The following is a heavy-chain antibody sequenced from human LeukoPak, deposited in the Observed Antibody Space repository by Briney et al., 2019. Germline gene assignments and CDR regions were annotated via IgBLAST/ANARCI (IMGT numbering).Heavy chain of an antibody. D-gene: IGHD3-16*01. J-gene: IGHJ3*02. CDR1: EFTFSSYS. CDR2: ISSSSSYI. CDR3: ARALGGSTGAFDI. Sequence: PGGSLRLSCAASEFTFSSYSMNWVRQAPGKGLEWVSSISSSSSYIYYADSVKGRFTISRDNAKNSLYLQMNSLRAEDTAVYYCARALGGSTGAFDIWGQGTMVTVSS. V-gene: IGHV3-21*01.